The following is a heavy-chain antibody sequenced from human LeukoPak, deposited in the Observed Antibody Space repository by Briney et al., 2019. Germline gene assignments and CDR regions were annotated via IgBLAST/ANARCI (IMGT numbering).Heavy chain of an antibody. D-gene: IGHD6-19*01. J-gene: IGHJ4*02. CDR3: ARDSSGWAPGGYYFDY. Sequence: SETLSLTCTVSGGSISSYYWSWIRQPPGKGLEWIGYIYYSGSTNYNPSLKSRVTISVDTSKNQFSLKLSSVTAADTAVYYCARDSSGWAPGGYYFDYWGQGTLVTVSS. V-gene: IGHV4-59*08. CDR1: GGSISSYY. CDR2: IYYSGST.